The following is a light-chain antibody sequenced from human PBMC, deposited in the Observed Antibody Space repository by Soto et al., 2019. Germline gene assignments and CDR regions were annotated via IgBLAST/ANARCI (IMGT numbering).Light chain of an antibody. CDR1: NIGSKG. CDR2: EDS. V-gene: IGLV3-21*02. J-gene: IGLJ2*01. Sequence: SYELTQPPSVSVAPGQTPTISCGGNNIGSKGVHWYQQKPGQAPVLVVYEDSDRPSGIPERFSGSNSGNMATLTISRVEAGDEADYYCQVWDKSSDQPVFGGGTKLTVL. CDR3: QVWDKSSDQPV.